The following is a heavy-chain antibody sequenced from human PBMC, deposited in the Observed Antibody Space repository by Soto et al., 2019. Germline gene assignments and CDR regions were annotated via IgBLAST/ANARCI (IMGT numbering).Heavy chain of an antibody. CDR3: ARTAKLGYCSSTSCLYFDY. V-gene: IGHV4-31*03. Sequence: PSETLSLTCTVSGGSISSGGYYWSWIRQHPGKGLEWIGYIYYSGSTYYNPSLKSRVTISVDTSKNQFSLKLSSVTAADTAVYYCARTAKLGYCSSTSCLYFDYSGQGTLVTVSS. D-gene: IGHD2-2*01. CDR2: IYYSGST. J-gene: IGHJ4*02. CDR1: GGSISSGGYY.